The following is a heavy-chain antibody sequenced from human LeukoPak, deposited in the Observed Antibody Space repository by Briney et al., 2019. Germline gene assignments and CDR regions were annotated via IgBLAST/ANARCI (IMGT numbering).Heavy chain of an antibody. CDR2: IYYSGST. Sequence: SETLSLTCTVSGGSISSSSYYWGWIRQPPGKGLEWIGSIYYSGSTYYNPSLKSRVTISIDTSKNQFSLKLRSVTGADTAIYYCARSKSEYMDVWGRGTTVTISS. D-gene: IGHD1-14*01. CDR3: ARSKSEYMDV. J-gene: IGHJ6*03. CDR1: GGSISSSSYY. V-gene: IGHV4-39*01.